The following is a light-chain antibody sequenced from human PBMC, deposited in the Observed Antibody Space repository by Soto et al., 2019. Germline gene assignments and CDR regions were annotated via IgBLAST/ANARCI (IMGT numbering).Light chain of an antibody. J-gene: IGKJ2*01. CDR1: QSISYY. V-gene: IGKV1-39*01. CDR2: AAS. CDR3: QQSYSTPYT. Sequence: DIQMTQSPSSLSASVGDRVTITCRASQSISYYLNWYQQKPGKAPKFLIYAASSLQSGVPSRFSGSGSGTDFTLTISSLQPEDFATYYFQQSYSTPYTFGQGTKLEIK.